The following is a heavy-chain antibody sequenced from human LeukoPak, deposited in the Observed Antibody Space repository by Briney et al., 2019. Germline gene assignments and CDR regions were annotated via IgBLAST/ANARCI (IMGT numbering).Heavy chain of an antibody. CDR3: AKDGVVEDY. J-gene: IGHJ4*02. CDR1: GFTFSSYS. Sequence: GGSLRLSCAASGFTFSSYSMNWVRQAPGKGLEWVSYISSSSSTIYYADSVKGRFTISRDNSKNTLYLQMNSLRAEDTAVYYCAKDGVVEDYWGQGTLVTVSS. D-gene: IGHD3-3*01. V-gene: IGHV3-48*01. CDR2: ISSSSSTI.